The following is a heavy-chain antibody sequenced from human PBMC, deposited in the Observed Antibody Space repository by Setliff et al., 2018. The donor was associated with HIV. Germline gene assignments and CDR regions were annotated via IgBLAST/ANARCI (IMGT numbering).Heavy chain of an antibody. D-gene: IGHD3-22*01. Sequence: SETLSLTCSVSRGSISSGSYYWSWIRQPAGKGLEWIGRIYTSGSTNYNPSLKSRVTISVGMSKKQSSLELSSVTAADTAVYYCTTTNYYEISGYYYYYMDVWGKGTTVTVSS. CDR1: RGSISSGSYY. J-gene: IGHJ6*03. V-gene: IGHV4-61*02. CDR2: IYTSGST. CDR3: TTTNYYEISGYYYYYMDV.